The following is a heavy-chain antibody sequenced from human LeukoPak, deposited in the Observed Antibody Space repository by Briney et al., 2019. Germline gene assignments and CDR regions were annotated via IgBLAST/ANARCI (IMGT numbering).Heavy chain of an antibody. V-gene: IGHV3-7*03. CDR2: IKQDGSEK. Sequence: GGSLRLSCAASGFTFGSYWMSWVRQAPGKGLEWVTNIKQDGSEKYYVDSVKGRFTISRDNAKNSLYLQMNSLRAEDTAVYYCARAKSLFDSWGQGTLVTVSS. CDR3: ARAKSLFDS. CDR1: GFTFGSYW. D-gene: IGHD3-10*01. J-gene: IGHJ4*02.